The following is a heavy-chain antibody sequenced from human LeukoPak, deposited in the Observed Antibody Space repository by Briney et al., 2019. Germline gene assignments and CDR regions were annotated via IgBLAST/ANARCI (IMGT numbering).Heavy chain of an antibody. D-gene: IGHD2-2*01. Sequence: PSETLSLTCTVSGGSISSYYWSWIRQPPGKGLEWIGYIYYSGSTNYNPSLKSRVTISVDTSKNQFSLKLSSVTAADTAVYYCARHPLFGDIVVVPAAPYYMDVWGKGTTVTVSS. CDR1: GGSISSYY. V-gene: IGHV4-59*01. J-gene: IGHJ6*03. CDR3: ARHPLFGDIVVVPAAPYYMDV. CDR2: IYYSGST.